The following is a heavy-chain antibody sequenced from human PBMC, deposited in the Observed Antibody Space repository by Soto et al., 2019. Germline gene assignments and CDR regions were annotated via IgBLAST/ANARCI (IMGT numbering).Heavy chain of an antibody. CDR3: ARARARTGTTQKTTTLYYYGMDV. CDR1: GDSVSSNSAA. J-gene: IGHJ6*02. V-gene: IGHV6-1*01. D-gene: IGHD1-7*01. Sequence: QSQTLSLTCAISGDSVSSNSAAWNWIRQSPSRGLEWLGRTYYRSKWYNDYAVSVKSRITINPDTSKNQFSLQLNSVTPEDTAVYYCARARARTGTTQKTTTLYYYGMDVWGQGTTVTVSS. CDR2: TYYRSKWYN.